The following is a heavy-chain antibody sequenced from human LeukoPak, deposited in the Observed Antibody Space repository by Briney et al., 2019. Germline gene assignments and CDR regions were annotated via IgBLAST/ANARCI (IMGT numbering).Heavy chain of an antibody. CDR1: GYTFTGYY. D-gene: IGHD6-19*01. V-gene: IGHV1-2*02. CDR2: INPNSGGT. Sequence: ASVKVSCKAPGYTFTGYYMHWVRQAPGQGLEWMGWINPNSGGTNYAQKFQGRVTMTRDTSISTAYMELRRLRSHDTAVYYCARWRHSGWYGDYWGEGTLVTVSS. J-gene: IGHJ4*02. CDR3: ARWRHSGWYGDY.